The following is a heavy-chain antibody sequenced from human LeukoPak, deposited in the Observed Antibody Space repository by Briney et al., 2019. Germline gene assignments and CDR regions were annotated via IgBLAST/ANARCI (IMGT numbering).Heavy chain of an antibody. D-gene: IGHD3-22*01. J-gene: IGHJ4*02. CDR3: ARGALPHYYDSSGYYYYFDY. Sequence: GGSLRLSCAASGFTFSSYSMNWVRQAPGKGLEWVSSISSSSSYIYYADLVKGRFTISRDNAKNSLYLQMNSLRAEDTAVYYCARGALPHYYDSSGYYYYFDYWGQGTLVTVSS. CDR1: GFTFSSYS. CDR2: ISSSSSYI. V-gene: IGHV3-21*01.